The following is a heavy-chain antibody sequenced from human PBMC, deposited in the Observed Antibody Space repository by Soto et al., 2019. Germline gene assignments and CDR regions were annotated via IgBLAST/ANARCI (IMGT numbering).Heavy chain of an antibody. Sequence: GGSLRLSCAASGFTFSNAWMSWVRLAPGKGLEWVGRIKSKTDGGTTDYAAPVKGRFTISRDDPKNTMYLQMNSLKTEDTAVYYCTTVRYGSFPFHWGQGTMVTVSS. D-gene: IGHD3-10*01. CDR2: IKSKTDGGTT. V-gene: IGHV3-15*01. CDR1: GFTFSNAW. J-gene: IGHJ3*01. CDR3: TTVRYGSFPFH.